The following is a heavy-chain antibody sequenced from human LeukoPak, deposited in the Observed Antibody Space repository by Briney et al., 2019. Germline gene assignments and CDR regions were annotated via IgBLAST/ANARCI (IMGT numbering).Heavy chain of an antibody. V-gene: IGHV3-23*01. CDR1: GFTFSNYA. J-gene: IGHJ5*02. CDR2: ISGSGGST. D-gene: IGHD1-14*01. CDR3: AKGSRVTTILDWFDP. Sequence: GGSLRLSCEASGFTFSNYAMSWVRQAPGKGLEWVSAISGSGGSTYYADSVKGRFTISRDNSKNTLYLQMNSLRAEDTAVYYCAKGSRVTTILDWFDPWGQGTLVTVSS.